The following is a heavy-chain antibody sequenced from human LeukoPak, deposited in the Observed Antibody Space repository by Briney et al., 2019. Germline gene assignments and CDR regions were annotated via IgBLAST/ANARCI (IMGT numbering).Heavy chain of an antibody. CDR2: ITSSSTYI. D-gene: IGHD3-10*02. CDR3: AELGITMIGGV. CDR1: GFTFSSYS. V-gene: IGHV3-21*01. J-gene: IGHJ6*04. Sequence: GGSLRLSCAASGFTFSSYSMNWVRQAPGKGLEWVSSITSSSTYIYYADSVKGRFTISRDNAKNSLYLQMNSLRAEDTAVYYCAELGITMIGGVWGKGTTVTISS.